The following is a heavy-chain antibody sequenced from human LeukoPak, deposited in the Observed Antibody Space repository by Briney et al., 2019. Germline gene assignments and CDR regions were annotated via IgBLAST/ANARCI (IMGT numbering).Heavy chain of an antibody. CDR3: ARDLTVAGTVNWFDP. V-gene: IGHV4-38-2*02. CDR2: IFHSGIT. CDR1: GYSISSGYY. J-gene: IGHJ5*02. Sequence: SETLSLTCTVSGYSISSGYYWGWIRQPPGKGLEWIGSIFHSGITYHNPSLRSRVTISVDTSKNQFSLNLSSVTAADTAVYYCARDLTVAGTVNWFDPWGQGTLVTVSS. D-gene: IGHD6-19*01.